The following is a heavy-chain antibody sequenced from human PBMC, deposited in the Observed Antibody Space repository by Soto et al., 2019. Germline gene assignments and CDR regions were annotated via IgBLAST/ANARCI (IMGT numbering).Heavy chain of an antibody. Sequence: QVQLVESGGGVVQPGRSLRLSCAASGFTFSSYAMHWVRQAPGKGLEWVAVISYDGSNKYYADSVKGRFTISRDNSKNTLYLQMNSLRAEDTAVYYCARAPIAVVTAITHPFDWGQGTLVTVSS. D-gene: IGHD2-21*02. J-gene: IGHJ4*02. V-gene: IGHV3-30-3*01. CDR2: ISYDGSNK. CDR1: GFTFSSYA. CDR3: ARAPIAVVTAITHPFD.